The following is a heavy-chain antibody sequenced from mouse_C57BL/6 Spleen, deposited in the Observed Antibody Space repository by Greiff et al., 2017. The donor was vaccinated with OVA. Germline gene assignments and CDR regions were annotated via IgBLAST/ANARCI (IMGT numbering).Heavy chain of an antibody. J-gene: IGHJ3*01. D-gene: IGHD2-4*01. CDR2: INPGSGGT. CDR3: ARSRDDYVFAY. V-gene: IGHV1-54*01. CDR1: GYAFTNYL. Sequence: QVQLQQSGAELVRPGPSVKVSCKASGYAFTNYLIEWVKQRPGQGLEWIGVINPGSGGTNYNEKFKGKATLTADKSSSTAYMQLSSLTSEDSAVYFCARSRDDYVFAYWGQGTLVTVSA.